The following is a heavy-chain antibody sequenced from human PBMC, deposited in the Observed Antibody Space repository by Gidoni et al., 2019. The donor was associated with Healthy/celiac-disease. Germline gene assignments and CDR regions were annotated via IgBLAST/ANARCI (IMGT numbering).Heavy chain of an antibody. CDR2: ISGSGGST. CDR1: GFTFSSYA. CDR3: AKDSGSNYVSEGYFDY. D-gene: IGHD4-4*01. J-gene: IGHJ4*02. V-gene: IGHV3-23*01. Sequence: EVQLLESGGGLVQPGGSLRRPCAASGFTFSSYAMSWVRQAPGKGLEWVSAISGSGGSTYYADSVKGRFTISRDNSKNTLYLQMNSLRAEDTAVYYCAKDSGSNYVSEGYFDYWGQGTLVTVSS.